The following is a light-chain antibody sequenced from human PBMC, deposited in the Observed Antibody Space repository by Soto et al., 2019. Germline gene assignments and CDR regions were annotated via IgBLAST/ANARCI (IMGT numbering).Light chain of an antibody. CDR2: GNR. V-gene: IGLV1-40*01. Sequence: QSVLTQPPSVSGAPGQRLTISCTGSSSNLGAGYDVHWYQLLPGTAPKLLIYGNRNRPSGVPDRFSGSKSGTSASLAITGLQAEDEADYYCQSYDNSLGVCYVFGTGTKVTVL. CDR1: SSNLGAGYD. CDR3: QSYDNSLGVCYV. J-gene: IGLJ1*01.